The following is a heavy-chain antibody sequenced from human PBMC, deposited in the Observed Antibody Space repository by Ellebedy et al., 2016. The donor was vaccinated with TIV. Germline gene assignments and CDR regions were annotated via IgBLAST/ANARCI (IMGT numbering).Heavy chain of an antibody. Sequence: GESLKISXAASGFAFSGYAMSWVRQAPGKGLEWVSSISYSSDITHYADSVKGRFTISRDNSKNTLYLQMNSLRVEDTAVYYCARGQYSSGTNWFDPWGQGTLVTVSS. CDR3: ARGQYSSGTNWFDP. V-gene: IGHV3-23*01. CDR2: ISYSSDIT. J-gene: IGHJ5*02. D-gene: IGHD6-19*01. CDR1: GFAFSGYA.